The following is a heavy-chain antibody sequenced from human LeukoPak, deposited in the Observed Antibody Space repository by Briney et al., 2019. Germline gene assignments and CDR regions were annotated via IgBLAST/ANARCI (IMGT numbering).Heavy chain of an antibody. CDR1: GFIFSSYS. Sequence: GGSLRLSCAASGFIFSSYSMNWVRQAPGKGLEWVAVISYDGSNKYYADSVKGRFTISRDNSKNTLYLQMNSLRAEDTAVYYCAKDTAVAGLRYFDYWGQGTLVTVSS. CDR3: AKDTAVAGLRYFDY. D-gene: IGHD6-19*01. CDR2: ISYDGSNK. J-gene: IGHJ4*02. V-gene: IGHV3-30*18.